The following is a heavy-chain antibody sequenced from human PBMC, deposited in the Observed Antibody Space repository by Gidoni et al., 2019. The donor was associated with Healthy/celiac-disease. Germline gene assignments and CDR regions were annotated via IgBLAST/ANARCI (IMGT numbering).Heavy chain of an antibody. CDR3: ARHPCSSTSCYLSPFDY. J-gene: IGHJ4*02. CDR1: GYSFTSYW. Sequence: EVQLVQSGAEVKKPGESLRISCKGSGYSFTSYWISLVRQMPGKGLEWMGGIDPSDSYTNYSPSFQGHVTISADKSISTAYLQWSSLKASDTAMYYCARHPCSSTSCYLSPFDYWGQGTLVTVSS. V-gene: IGHV5-10-1*01. CDR2: IDPSDSYT. D-gene: IGHD2-2*01.